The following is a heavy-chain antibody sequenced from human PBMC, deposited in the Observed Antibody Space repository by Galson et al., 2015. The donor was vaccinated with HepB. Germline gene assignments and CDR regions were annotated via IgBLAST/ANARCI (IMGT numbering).Heavy chain of an antibody. J-gene: IGHJ6*03. V-gene: IGHV1-69*10. CDR1: GGTFSSYA. CDR2: IIPILGIA. Sequence: SVKVSCKASGGTFSSYAISWVRQAPGQGLEWMGGIIPILGIANYAQKFQGRVTITADKSTSTAYMELSSLRSEDTAVYYCARAPRTSDYYYYYMDVWGKGTTVTVSS. D-gene: IGHD1-1*01. CDR3: ARAPRTSDYYYYYMDV.